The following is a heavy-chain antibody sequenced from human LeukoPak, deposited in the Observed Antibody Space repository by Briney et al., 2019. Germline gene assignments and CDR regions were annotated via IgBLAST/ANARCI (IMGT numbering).Heavy chain of an antibody. V-gene: IGHV4-30-4*08. J-gene: IGHJ5*02. D-gene: IGHD3-16*02. Sequence: SETLSLTCTVSGGSISSSSYYWGWIRQPPGKGLEWIGYIYYSGSTYYNPSLKSRVTISVDTSKNQFSLKPSSVTAADTAVYYCARRFIGFDPWGQGTLVTVSS. CDR3: ARRFIGFDP. CDR2: IYYSGST. CDR1: GGSISSSSYY.